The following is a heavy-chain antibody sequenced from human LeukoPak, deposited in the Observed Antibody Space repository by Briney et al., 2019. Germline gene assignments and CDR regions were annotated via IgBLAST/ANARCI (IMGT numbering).Heavy chain of an antibody. J-gene: IGHJ4*02. D-gene: IGHD3-22*01. CDR3: ARTDYYDSRGYSNFDY. Sequence: NPSETLSLTCTVSGGSISSYYWSWIRQPPGKGLEWIGYIYYSGSTNYNPSLKSRVTISVDTSKNQFSLKLSSVTAADTAVYYCARTDYYDSRGYSNFDYWGQGTLVTVSS. V-gene: IGHV4-59*01. CDR2: IYYSGST. CDR1: GGSISSYY.